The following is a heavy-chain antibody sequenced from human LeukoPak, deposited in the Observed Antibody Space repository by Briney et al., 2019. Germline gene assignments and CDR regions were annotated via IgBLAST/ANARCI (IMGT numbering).Heavy chain of an antibody. J-gene: IGHJ4*02. V-gene: IGHV4-38-2*02. CDR1: GFSIRSGFY. D-gene: IGHD5-12*01. CDR2: IHHSGST. Sequence: SETLSLTCTVSGFSIRSGFYWGWIRQPPGKGMEWIGNIHHSGSTYYNPSLKSRVTISVDTSKNQFSLKLSSVTAADTAVYYCARVGLGSRGGGYDLGYWGQGTLVTVSS. CDR3: ARVGLGSRGGGYDLGY.